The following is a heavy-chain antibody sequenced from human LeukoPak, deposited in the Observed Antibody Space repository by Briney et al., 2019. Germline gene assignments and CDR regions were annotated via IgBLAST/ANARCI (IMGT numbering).Heavy chain of an antibody. CDR3: ARDHEQWLSTYYYYYGMDV. Sequence: GGSLRLSCAASGFTFSDYYMSWIRQAPGKGLEWVSYISGSGSTIYYADSVKGRFTISRDNAKNSLYLQMNSLRAEDTAVYYCARDHEQWLSTYYYYYGMDVWGQGTTVTVSS. D-gene: IGHD6-19*01. CDR1: GFTFSDYY. V-gene: IGHV3-11*01. J-gene: IGHJ6*02. CDR2: ISGSGSTI.